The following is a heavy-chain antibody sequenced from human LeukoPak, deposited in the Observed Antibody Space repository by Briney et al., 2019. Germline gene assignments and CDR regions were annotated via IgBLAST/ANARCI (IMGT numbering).Heavy chain of an antibody. D-gene: IGHD6-13*01. J-gene: IGHJ4*02. V-gene: IGHV5-51*01. CDR1: GYIFTSYW. CDR3: ARLWRGGNQQLVLGY. Sequence: GESLQISCKGSGYIFTSYWIGWVRQLPGKGLEWMGIIYPGDSDTRYSPSFQGQVTISADKSISTAYLQWSSLKASDTAMYYCARLWRGGNQQLVLGYWGQGTLVTVSS. CDR2: IYPGDSDT.